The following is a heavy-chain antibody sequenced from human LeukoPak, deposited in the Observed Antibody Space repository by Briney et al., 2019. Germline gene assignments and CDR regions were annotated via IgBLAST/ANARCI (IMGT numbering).Heavy chain of an antibody. J-gene: IGHJ4*02. V-gene: IGHV4-59*01. Sequence: SETLSLTCTVSGGSISSYYWSWIRQPPGKGLEWIGYIYYSGSTNYNPSLKSRVTISVDTSKNQFSLKLRSVTAADTAVYYCARHSSSWYGYIDYWGQGTLVTVSS. D-gene: IGHD6-13*01. CDR2: IYYSGST. CDR3: ARHSSSWYGYIDY. CDR1: GGSISSYY.